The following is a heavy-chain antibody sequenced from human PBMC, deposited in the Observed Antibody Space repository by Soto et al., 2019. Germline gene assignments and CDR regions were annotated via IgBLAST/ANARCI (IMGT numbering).Heavy chain of an antibody. J-gene: IGHJ4*02. CDR3: AGGTVTTFGAFDY. D-gene: IGHD4-17*01. V-gene: IGHV4-30-2*01. CDR2: IYHSGST. Sequence: PSETLSLTCTVSGGSISSGFYYWSWIRQQPGKGLEWIGYIYHSGSTYYNPSLKSRVTISVDRSKNQFSLKLSSVTAADTAVYYCAGGTVTTFGAFDYWGQGTLVTVSS. CDR1: GGSISSGFYY.